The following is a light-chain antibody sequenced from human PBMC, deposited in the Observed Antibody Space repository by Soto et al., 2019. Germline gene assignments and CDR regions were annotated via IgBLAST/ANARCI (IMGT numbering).Light chain of an antibody. Sequence: EIVLTQSPGTLSLSPGEGATLSCRASQSVSGYYLAWYQSKPGQAPRLLIHGASTRATGMPARFSGSGSGTEFTLTINSLQSEDFAVYYCQQYNNWPLTFGGGTKVDIK. CDR2: GAS. CDR3: QQYNNWPLT. J-gene: IGKJ4*01. V-gene: IGKV3-15*01. CDR1: QSVSGY.